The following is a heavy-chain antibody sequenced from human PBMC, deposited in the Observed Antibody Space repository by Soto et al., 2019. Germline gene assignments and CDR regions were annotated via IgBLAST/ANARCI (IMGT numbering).Heavy chain of an antibody. CDR3: ARDQYQGYDFWSGYSMFDY. V-gene: IGHV1-46*01. CDR1: GYTFISYY. D-gene: IGHD3-3*01. Sequence: ASVKVSCKASGYTFISYYIHWVRQAPGQGLEWMGIINPSGGSTTYAQKFKGRVTMTRDTATSTVYMGLSSLRSEDTAFYYCARDQYQGYDFWSGYSMFDYWGQGTLVTAPQ. CDR2: INPSGGST. J-gene: IGHJ4*02.